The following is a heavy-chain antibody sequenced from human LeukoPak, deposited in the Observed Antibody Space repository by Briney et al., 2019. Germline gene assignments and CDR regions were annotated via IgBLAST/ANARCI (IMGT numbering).Heavy chain of an antibody. V-gene: IGHV3-74*01. J-gene: IGHJ6*03. Sequence: GGSLRLSCADSGFTFSSYWIHWVRQTPGKGLGWVSRIITEGSNPTYAASVEGRFTISRDNAKNTVYLQMNSLRVDDTAVYYCAREGPTAKWGTSDSYYMDVWGKGTTVTVSS. CDR1: GFTFSSYW. D-gene: IGHD1-26*01. CDR2: IITEGSNP. CDR3: AREGPTAKWGTSDSYYMDV.